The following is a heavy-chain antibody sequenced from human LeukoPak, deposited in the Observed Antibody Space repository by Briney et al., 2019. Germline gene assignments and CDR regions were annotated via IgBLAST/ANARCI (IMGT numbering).Heavy chain of an antibody. CDR3: ARQFDTDNWFDP. J-gene: IGHJ5*02. CDR1: GGSINNYY. Sequence: SETLSLTCTVSGGSINNYYWSWIRQPPGKGLEWIGYIYYSGSTNYNPSLKSRITISVDTSKNQFSLKLTSVTAADTAVYYCARQFDTDNWFDPWGQGTLVTVSS. CDR2: IYYSGST. V-gene: IGHV4-59*08. D-gene: IGHD3-10*01.